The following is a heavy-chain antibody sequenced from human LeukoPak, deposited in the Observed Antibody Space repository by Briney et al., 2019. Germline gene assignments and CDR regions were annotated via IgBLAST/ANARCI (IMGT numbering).Heavy chain of an antibody. CDR1: GGSISSSNYY. Sequence: SETLSLTCTVSGGSISSSNYYWTWIRQPAGKGLEWIGRMYISGSTNYNPSLKSRVTISVDTSKNQFSLKLSSVTAADTAVYYCARERRDGYNRWGYYYYMDVWGKGTTVTVSS. CDR3: ARERRDGYNRWGYYYYMDV. V-gene: IGHV4-61*02. CDR2: MYISGST. J-gene: IGHJ6*03. D-gene: IGHD5-24*01.